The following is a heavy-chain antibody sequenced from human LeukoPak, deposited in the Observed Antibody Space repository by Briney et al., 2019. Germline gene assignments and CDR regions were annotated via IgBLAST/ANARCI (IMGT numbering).Heavy chain of an antibody. CDR3: ARETSNDSSVITGAFDI. Sequence: GASVKVSCKASGGTFSIYAISWVRQAPGQGLEWMGGIIPIFGTANYAQKFQGRVTITTDESTSTAYMELSSLRSEDTAVYYCARETSNDSSVITGAFDIWGQGTMVTVSS. J-gene: IGHJ3*02. D-gene: IGHD3-22*01. CDR2: IIPIFGTA. V-gene: IGHV1-69*05. CDR1: GGTFSIYA.